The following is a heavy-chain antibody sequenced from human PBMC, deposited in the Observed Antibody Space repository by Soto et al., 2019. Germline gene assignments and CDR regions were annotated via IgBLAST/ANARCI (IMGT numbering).Heavy chain of an antibody. CDR3: ASILGYCSGGSCYEILYYFDY. J-gene: IGHJ4*02. CDR2: IAYGGST. Sequence: SETLSLTCTFSGGSISSSSYYWGWIRQPPGTGLEWIGSIAYGGSTYYNPSLKSRVTISVDTSKNQFSLKLSSVTAADTAVYYCASILGYCSGGSCYEILYYFDYWGQGTLVTVSS. V-gene: IGHV4-39*01. D-gene: IGHD2-15*01. CDR1: GGSISSSSYY.